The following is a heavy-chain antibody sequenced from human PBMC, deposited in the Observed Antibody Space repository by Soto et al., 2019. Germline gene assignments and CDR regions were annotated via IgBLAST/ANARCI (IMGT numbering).Heavy chain of an antibody. V-gene: IGHV4-30-4*01. D-gene: IGHD2-8*01. J-gene: IGHJ6*02. CDR2: IYYNGNT. CDR1: GGSINSDDYY. Sequence: SETLSLTCTVSGGSINSDDYYWTWIRQAPGKGLELIGYIYYNGNTYYNPSLKSRLTISLDTSKNQFSLKLSSVTAADTAVHYCARDNGWTPHYYGVDVWGQGTTVTV. CDR3: ARDNGWTPHYYGVDV.